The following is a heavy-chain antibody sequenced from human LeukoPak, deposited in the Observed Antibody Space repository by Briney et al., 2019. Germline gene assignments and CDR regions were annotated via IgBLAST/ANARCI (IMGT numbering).Heavy chain of an antibody. CDR1: GGSISRGGYS. CDR3: ARTTEGYCRGGSCYYYYYYMDV. J-gene: IGHJ6*03. V-gene: IGHV4-61*08. CDR2: IYYSGST. D-gene: IGHD2-15*01. Sequence: SETLSLTCAVSGGSISRGGYSWSWIRQPPGKGLEWIGYIYYSGSTNYNPSLKSRVTISVDTSKNQFSLKLSSVTAADTAVYYCARTTEGYCRGGSCYYYYYYMDVWGKGTTVTVSS.